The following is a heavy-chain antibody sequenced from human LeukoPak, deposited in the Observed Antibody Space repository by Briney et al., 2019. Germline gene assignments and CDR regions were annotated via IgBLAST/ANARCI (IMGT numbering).Heavy chain of an antibody. V-gene: IGHV4-39*07. D-gene: IGHD5-18*01. J-gene: IGHJ4*02. CDR3: ARVADGKGYPFDY. CDR1: GGSSSNSDCS. CDR2: IYYSGST. Sequence: SETLSLTCTVSGGSSSNSDCSWGWIRQPPGKGLECIGTIYYSGSTYYKSSLKSRVTISVDTSKNQFSLKLSSVTAADTAVYYCARVADGKGYPFDYWGQGTLVTVSS.